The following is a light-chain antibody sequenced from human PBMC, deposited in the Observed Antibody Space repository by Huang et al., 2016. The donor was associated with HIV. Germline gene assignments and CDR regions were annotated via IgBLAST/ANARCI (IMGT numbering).Light chain of an antibody. CDR2: PLS. CDR3: QQTYRTPIT. J-gene: IGKJ5*01. V-gene: IGKV1-39*01. CDR1: QIISRS. Sequence: DIQMTQSPSSLSASVGDRVTITCRASQIISRSLNWYQHKPGKAPKLLIYPLSSLQSGVPARFSGSGSGTNFTLTISSLQPEDFATYYCQQTYRTPITFGQGTRLDIK.